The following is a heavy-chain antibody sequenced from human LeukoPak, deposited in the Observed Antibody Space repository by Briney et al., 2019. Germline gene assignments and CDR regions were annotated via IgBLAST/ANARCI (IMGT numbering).Heavy chain of an antibody. J-gene: IGHJ5*02. D-gene: IGHD3-3*01. CDR2: ISSSSSYI. CDR1: GFTFSSYS. CDR3: ARDQSTNTYYDFWSGYYTQGWFDP. Sequence: GGSLRLSCAASGFTFSSYSMNWVRQAPGKGLEWVSSISSSSSYIYYADSVKGRFTISRDNAKNSLYLQMNSLRAEDTAVYYCARDQSTNTYYDFWSGYYTQGWFDPWGQGTLVTVSS. V-gene: IGHV3-21*01.